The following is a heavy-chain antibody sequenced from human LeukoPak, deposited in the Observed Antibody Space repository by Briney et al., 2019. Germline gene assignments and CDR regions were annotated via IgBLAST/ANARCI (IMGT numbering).Heavy chain of an antibody. CDR2: ISGSGDST. V-gene: IGHV3-23*01. D-gene: IGHD4-17*01. CDR3: AAGWGTTVTSSFYYGMDV. Sequence: GGSLRLSCAASGFTFSSYAMHWVRQAPGKGLEWVSAISGSGDSTYYADSVKGRFTISRDNSKNTLYLQMNSLRAEDTAVYYCAAGWGTTVTSSFYYGMDVWGQGTTVTVSS. CDR1: GFTFSSYA. J-gene: IGHJ6*02.